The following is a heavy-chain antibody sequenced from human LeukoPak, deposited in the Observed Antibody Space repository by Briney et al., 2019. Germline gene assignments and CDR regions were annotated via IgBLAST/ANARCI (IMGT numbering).Heavy chain of an antibody. CDR2: IYHSGST. Sequence: SETLSLTCTVSGYSISSGYYWGWIRQPPGKGLEWIGSIYHSGSTYYNPSLKSRVTISVDTSKNQFSLKLSSVTAADTAVYYCARPPQPNYYDSSGYYGFDYWGQGTLVTVSS. V-gene: IGHV4-38-2*02. CDR3: ARPPQPNYYDSSGYYGFDY. D-gene: IGHD3-22*01. J-gene: IGHJ4*02. CDR1: GYSISSGYY.